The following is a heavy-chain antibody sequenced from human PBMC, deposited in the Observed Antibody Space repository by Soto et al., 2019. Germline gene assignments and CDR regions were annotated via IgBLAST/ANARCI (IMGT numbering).Heavy chain of an antibody. V-gene: IGHV3-23*01. CDR1: GFTCSSYA. CDR2: ISGNGGST. J-gene: IGHJ2*01. Sequence: GGSLRLSCAASGFTCSSYAMSRVRQGPGKGLEWVSSISGNGGSTYYADSVKGRFTISRDNSKNTLYLQMGSLRVEDMAVYYCARGGGYFDLWGRGTLVTVSS. D-gene: IGHD2-15*01. CDR3: ARGGGYFDL.